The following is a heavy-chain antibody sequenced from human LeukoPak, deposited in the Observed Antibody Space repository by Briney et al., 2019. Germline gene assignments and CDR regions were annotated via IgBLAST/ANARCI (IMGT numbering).Heavy chain of an antibody. CDR1: GFTFSSYS. Sequence: PGGSLRLSCAASGFTFSSYSMNWVRQAPGKGLEWVSSISSSSSYIYYADSVKGRFTISRDNAKNSLYLQMNSLRAEDTAVYYCARDPYDYVWGSYRYASWFDPWGQGTLVTVSS. V-gene: IGHV3-21*01. CDR2: ISSSSSYI. CDR3: ARDPYDYVWGSYRYASWFDP. D-gene: IGHD3-16*02. J-gene: IGHJ5*02.